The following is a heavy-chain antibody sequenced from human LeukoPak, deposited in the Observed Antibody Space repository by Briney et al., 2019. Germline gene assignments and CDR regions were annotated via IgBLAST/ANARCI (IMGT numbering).Heavy chain of an antibody. CDR2: ISGSGGST. Sequence: PGGSLRLSCTASGFTFSNAWMSWVRQAPGKGLEWVSAISGSGGSTYYADSVKGRFTISRDNSKNTLYLQMNSLRAEDTAVCYCAKGILSGDSLFDYWGQGTLVTVSS. D-gene: IGHD4-17*01. J-gene: IGHJ4*02. CDR3: AKGILSGDSLFDY. V-gene: IGHV3-23*01. CDR1: GFTFSNAW.